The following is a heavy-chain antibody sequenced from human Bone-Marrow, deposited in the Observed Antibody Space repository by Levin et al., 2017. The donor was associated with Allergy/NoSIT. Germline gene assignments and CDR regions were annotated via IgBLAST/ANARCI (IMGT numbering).Heavy chain of an antibody. Sequence: SETLSLTCSVSGASTSSNYWSWIRQPPGKGLEYIGYINYSGSTIYNPSLKSRVTISADTSKNQLSLKLCSVTAADTAVYYCARDSGDYYFDSWGQGTLVTVSS. J-gene: IGHJ4*02. V-gene: IGHV4-59*01. CDR1: GASTSSNY. CDR2: INYSGST. CDR3: ARDSGDYYFDS.